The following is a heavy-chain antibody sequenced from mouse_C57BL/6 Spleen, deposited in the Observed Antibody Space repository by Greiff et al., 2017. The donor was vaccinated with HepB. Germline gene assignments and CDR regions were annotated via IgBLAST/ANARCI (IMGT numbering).Heavy chain of an antibody. V-gene: IGHV5-9-1*02. CDR3: TRESNYDAMGY. CDR1: GFTFSSYA. D-gene: IGHD2-5*01. J-gene: IGHJ4*01. CDR2: ISSGGDYI. Sequence: EVLLVESGAGLVKPGGSLKLSCAASGFTFSSYAMSWVRQTPEKRLEWVAYISSGGDYIYYADTVKGRFTISRDNARNTPYLQMSSLKSDDTAMYYCTRESNYDAMGYWGQGTSVTVSS.